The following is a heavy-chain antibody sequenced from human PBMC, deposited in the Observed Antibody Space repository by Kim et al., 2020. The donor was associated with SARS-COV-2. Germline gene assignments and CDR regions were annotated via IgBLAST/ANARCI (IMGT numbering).Heavy chain of an antibody. CDR3: AKGWAFYFYGTEV. V-gene: IGHV3-30*18. D-gene: IGHD1-26*01. CDR2: ISYDGSEK. Sequence: PGKGLEWVAVISYDGSEKSYADSVKGRFTVSRDNSKHTLYLQMTSLTTEDTAVYYCAKGWAFYFYGTEVWGQGTTVTVSS. J-gene: IGHJ6*02.